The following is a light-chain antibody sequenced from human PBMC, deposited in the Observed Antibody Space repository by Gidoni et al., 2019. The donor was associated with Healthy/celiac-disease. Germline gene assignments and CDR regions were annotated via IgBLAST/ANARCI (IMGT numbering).Light chain of an antibody. Sequence: EIVMTQSPATLSMSPGERATLSCRASQSVSSNLAWYQQKPGQAHRLLIYGASTRATGIPARFSGSGSGTEFTLTISSLQSEDFVVYYCQQYNNWLTFGGGTKVEIK. CDR1: QSVSSN. V-gene: IGKV3-15*01. CDR3: QQYNNWLT. J-gene: IGKJ4*01. CDR2: GAS.